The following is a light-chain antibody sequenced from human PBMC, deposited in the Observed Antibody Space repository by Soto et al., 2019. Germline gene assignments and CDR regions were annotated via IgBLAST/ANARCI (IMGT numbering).Light chain of an antibody. J-gene: IGKJ1*01. CDR2: GAS. CDR3: QQYNNWPVT. Sequence: ELVMTQSPATLSVSPGERATLSCRASQSVSSNLAWYQQKPGQAPRLLIYGASTRGTAIPARFSGSGSGTQFTVTISSLRSEDFAVYYCQQYNNWPVTFGQGTKVEI. CDR1: QSVSSN. V-gene: IGKV3-15*01.